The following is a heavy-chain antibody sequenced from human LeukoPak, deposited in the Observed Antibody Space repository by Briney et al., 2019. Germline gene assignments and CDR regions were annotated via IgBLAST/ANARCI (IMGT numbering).Heavy chain of an antibody. D-gene: IGHD4-17*01. Sequence: GGSLRLSCAASGFTFSSYAMSWVRQAPGKGLEWVSAFSGSGGSTYYVDSVKGRFTISRDNSKNTLYLQMNSLRAEDTAVYYCARGSYGDYGYWGQGTLVTVSS. CDR3: ARGSYGDYGY. V-gene: IGHV3-23*01. CDR1: GFTFSSYA. J-gene: IGHJ4*02. CDR2: FSGSGGST.